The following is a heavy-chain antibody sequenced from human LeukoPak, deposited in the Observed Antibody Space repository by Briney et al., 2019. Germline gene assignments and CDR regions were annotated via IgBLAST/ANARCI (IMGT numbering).Heavy chain of an antibody. CDR2: IVVGSGNT. J-gene: IGHJ4*02. CDR1: GFTFTSSA. D-gene: IGHD1-1*01. V-gene: IGHV1-58*02. Sequence: ASVKVSCKASGFTFTSSAMQWVRQARGQRLEWIGWIVVGSGNTNYAQKFQERVTITRDMSTSTAYMELSSLDSEDTAVYYCARESDVGKDFDCWGQGTLVTVSS. CDR3: ARESDVGKDFDC.